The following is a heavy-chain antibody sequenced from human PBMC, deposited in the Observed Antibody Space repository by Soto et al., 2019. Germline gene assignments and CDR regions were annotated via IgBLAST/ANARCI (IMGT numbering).Heavy chain of an antibody. D-gene: IGHD3-9*01. CDR3: ARRESYDILTGYYHFDY. Sequence: SETLSLTCSVSGGSISSSIHYWGWIRQPPGKGLEWIGNIFYSGSTYYNPSLKSRVTISVDTSKNQFSLKLSSVTAADTAVYYCARRESYDILTGYYHFDYWGQGTLVTVSS. V-gene: IGHV4-39*01. J-gene: IGHJ4*02. CDR1: GGSISSSIHY. CDR2: IFYSGST.